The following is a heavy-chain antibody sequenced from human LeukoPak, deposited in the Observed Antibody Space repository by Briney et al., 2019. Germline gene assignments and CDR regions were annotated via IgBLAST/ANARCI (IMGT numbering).Heavy chain of an antibody. CDR2: IYSGGST. Sequence: HPGGSLRLSCAASGSTVSNNDMSWVRQAPGKGLEWVSVIYSGGSTYYADAVKGRFTISRDNSKNTLFLQMNSMRAEDTAVYYCARDLGSIEIHKSDSRGYWGQGTLVTVSS. J-gene: IGHJ4*02. CDR3: ARDLGSIEIHKSDSRGY. D-gene: IGHD3-22*01. CDR1: GSTVSNND. V-gene: IGHV3-66*01.